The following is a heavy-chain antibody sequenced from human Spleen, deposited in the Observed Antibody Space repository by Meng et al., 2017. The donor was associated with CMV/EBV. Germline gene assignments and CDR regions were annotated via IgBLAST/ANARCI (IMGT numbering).Heavy chain of an antibody. CDR2: ISNAGSYI. V-gene: IGHV3-21*01. D-gene: IGHD3-10*01. J-gene: IGHJ4*02. CDR3: ARALHYYGSGTLDS. Sequence: GESLKISCAASGLTFSGYTMNWVRQAPGKGPEWVSSISNAGSYIYYADSVKGRFTLSRDNAKNSLFLHMNSLRAEDTAVYYCARALHYYGSGTLDSWGQGTLVTVSS. CDR1: GLTFSGYT.